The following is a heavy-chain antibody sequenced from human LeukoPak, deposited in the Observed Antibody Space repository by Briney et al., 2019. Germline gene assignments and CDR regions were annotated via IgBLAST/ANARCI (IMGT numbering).Heavy chain of an antibody. J-gene: IGHJ4*02. CDR2: IKQDGSEK. D-gene: IGHD3-3*01. Sequence: GGSLRLSCAAPGFTFSSYWMSWVRQAPGKGLEWVANIKQDGSEKYYVDSVKGRFTISRDNAKNSLYLQMNSLRAEDTAVYYCARVPNRRITIFGVVIKAPPGDYWGQGTLVTVSS. CDR3: ARVPNRRITIFGVVIKAPPGDY. CDR1: GFTFSSYW. V-gene: IGHV3-7*01.